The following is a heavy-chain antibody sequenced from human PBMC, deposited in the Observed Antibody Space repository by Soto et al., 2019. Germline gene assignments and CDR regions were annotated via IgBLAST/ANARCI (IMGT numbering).Heavy chain of an antibody. J-gene: IGHJ6*02. CDR3: ARDGITIFGVVTQTYYYYGMDV. Sequence: VGSLRLSCAASGFTFSSYSMNWIRQAPGKGLEWVSSISSSSRYIYYADSVKGRFTISRDNAKNSLYLQMNSLRAEDTAVYYCARDGITIFGVVTQTYYYYGMDVWGQGDTVTVLL. D-gene: IGHD3-3*01. V-gene: IGHV3-21*01. CDR1: GFTFSSYS. CDR2: ISSSSRYI.